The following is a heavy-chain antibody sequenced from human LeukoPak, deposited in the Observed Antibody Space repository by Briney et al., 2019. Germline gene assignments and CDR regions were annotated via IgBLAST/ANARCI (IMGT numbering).Heavy chain of an antibody. CDR1: GFTFSSYW. CDR3: ARALVGATPYYYGMDV. V-gene: IGHV3-7*04. J-gene: IGHJ6*02. Sequence: GGSLRLSCAASGFTFSSYWMSWVSQAPGKGLEWVANIKQDGSEKYYVDSVKGRFTISRDNAKNSLYLQMNSLRAEDTAVYYCARALVGATPYYYGMDVWGQGTTVTVSS. D-gene: IGHD1-26*01. CDR2: IKQDGSEK.